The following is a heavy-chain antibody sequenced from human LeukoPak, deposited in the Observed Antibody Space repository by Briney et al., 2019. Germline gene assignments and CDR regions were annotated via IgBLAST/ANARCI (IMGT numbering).Heavy chain of an antibody. CDR1: GLTFSSYW. J-gene: IGHJ6*02. D-gene: IGHD2-15*01. V-gene: IGHV3-7*01. CDR3: AREAGYCSGGSCYSPHSYYGMDV. CDR2: RKQDVREK. Sequence: PGGSLTLSCAAAGLTFSSYWMSLVRQAPGKGLEWVDNRKQDVREKNYVNSVKGRFTISRDNAKNSLYLQMNSLRAEDTAVYYCAREAGYCSGGSCYSPHSYYGMDVWGQGTTVTVSS.